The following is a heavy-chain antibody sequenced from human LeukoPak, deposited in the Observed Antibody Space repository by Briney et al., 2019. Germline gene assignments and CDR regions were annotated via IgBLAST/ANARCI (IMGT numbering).Heavy chain of an antibody. Sequence: GRSLRLSCAASGLTFSNYGMHWVRQAPGKGLEWVAVTWYDGSNKYYADSVKGRFTISRDNSKNTLYLQMNSLRAEDTAVYYCAAPNSGSYHQPFDYWGQGTLVTVSS. V-gene: IGHV3-33*01. CDR1: GLTFSNYG. CDR3: AAPNSGSYHQPFDY. D-gene: IGHD3-3*01. CDR2: TWYDGSNK. J-gene: IGHJ4*02.